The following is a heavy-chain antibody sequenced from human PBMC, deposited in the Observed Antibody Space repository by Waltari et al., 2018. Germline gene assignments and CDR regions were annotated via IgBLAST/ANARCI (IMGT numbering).Heavy chain of an antibody. J-gene: IGHJ4*02. Sequence: NWVRQAPGQGLEWMGWINTNTGNPTYAQGFTGRFVFSLDTSVSTAYLQISSLKAEDTAVYYCAREREMATLDYWGQGTLVTVSS. V-gene: IGHV7-4-1*02. D-gene: IGHD5-12*01. CDR2: INTNTGNP. CDR3: AREREMATLDY.